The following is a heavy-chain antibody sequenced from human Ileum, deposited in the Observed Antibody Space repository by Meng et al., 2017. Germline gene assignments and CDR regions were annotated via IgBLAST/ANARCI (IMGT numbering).Heavy chain of an antibody. V-gene: IGHV3-11*01. CDR1: GFPFSDYY. CDR3: ARPQYNYGRAPFEH. J-gene: IGHJ4*02. D-gene: IGHD5-18*01. CDR2: ITKSGDTT. Sequence: GESLKIPCAASGFPFSDYYMSWIRQAPGKGLEWVSYITKSGDTTYYGDSVKGRFTISRDNAKNSLYLQMNSLRAEDTAVYYCARPQYNYGRAPFEHWGQGTLVTVSS.